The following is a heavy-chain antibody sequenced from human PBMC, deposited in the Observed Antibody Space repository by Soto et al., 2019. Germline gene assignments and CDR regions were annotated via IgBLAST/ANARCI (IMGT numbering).Heavy chain of an antibody. D-gene: IGHD3-16*02. CDR3: ARGRPYDYIWGSYRSANNWFDP. Sequence: SETLSLTCAVYGGSFSGYYWSWIRQPPGKGLEWIGEINHSGSTNYNPSLKSRVTISVDTSKNQFSLNLSSVTAADTAVYYCARGRPYDYIWGSYRSANNWFDPWGQGTLVTVSS. CDR2: INHSGST. J-gene: IGHJ5*02. CDR1: GGSFSGYY. V-gene: IGHV4-34*01.